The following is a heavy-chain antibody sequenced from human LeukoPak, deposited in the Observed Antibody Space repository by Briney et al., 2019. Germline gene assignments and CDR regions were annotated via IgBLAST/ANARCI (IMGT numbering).Heavy chain of an antibody. V-gene: IGHV1-69*05. CDR1: GGTFISYA. CDR2: IIPIFGTA. CDR3: ARGVMSFDYYYYYMDV. J-gene: IGHJ6*03. Sequence: SVKVSCKASGGTFISYAISWVRQAPGQGLEWMGGIIPIFGTANYAQKFQGRVTITTDESTSTAYMELSSLRSEDTAVYYCARGVMSFDYYYYYMDVWGKGTTVTVSS. D-gene: IGHD2-8*01.